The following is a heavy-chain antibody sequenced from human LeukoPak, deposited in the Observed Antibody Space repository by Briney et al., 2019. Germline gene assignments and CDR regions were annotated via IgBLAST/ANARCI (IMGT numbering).Heavy chain of an antibody. D-gene: IGHD2-2*01. CDR2: ISSSSSTI. V-gene: IGHV3-48*01. CDR1: GFTFSSYS. J-gene: IGHJ5*02. Sequence: QPGGSLRLSCAASGFTFSSYSMNWVRQAPGKGLEWVSYISSSSSTIYYADSVKGRFTISRDNAKNSLYLQMNSLRAEDTAVYYCARSCPTYQLLCGNWFDPWGQGTLVTVSS. CDR3: ARSCPTYQLLCGNWFDP.